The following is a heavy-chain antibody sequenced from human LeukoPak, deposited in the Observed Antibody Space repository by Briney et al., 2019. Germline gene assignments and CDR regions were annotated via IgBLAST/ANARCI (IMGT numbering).Heavy chain of an antibody. V-gene: IGHV4-39*01. Sequence: SETLSLTCTVSGGSISSSSYYWGWIRQPPGKGLEWIGSIYYSGSTYYNPSLKSRVTISVDTSKNQFSLKLSSVTAADTAVYYCATGRQLVHCDYWGQGTLVTVSS. CDR2: IYYSGST. CDR3: ATGRQLVHCDY. D-gene: IGHD6-6*01. J-gene: IGHJ4*02. CDR1: GGSISSSSYY.